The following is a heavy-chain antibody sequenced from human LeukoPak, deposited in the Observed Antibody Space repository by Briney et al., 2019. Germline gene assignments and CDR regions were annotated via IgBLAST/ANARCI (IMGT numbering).Heavy chain of an antibody. Sequence: PSETLSFTCTVYGCTISSSSYYWGCIRQPPGKVLGMIGSIYYSGSTYYNPSLKSRVTISVDTSKNQFSLKLSSVTAADTAVYYCARYGPVGPAAFDIWGQGTMVTVSS. D-gene: IGHD4-17*01. CDR3: ARYGPVGPAAFDI. CDR2: IYYSGST. J-gene: IGHJ3*02. CDR1: GCTISSSSYY. V-gene: IGHV4-39*01.